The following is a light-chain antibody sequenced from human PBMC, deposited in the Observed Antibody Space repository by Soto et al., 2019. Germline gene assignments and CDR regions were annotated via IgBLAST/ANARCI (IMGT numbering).Light chain of an antibody. Sequence: EEVMTQSPATLSVPPGDRATLSCRASESVRSGLAWYQQKPGQAPRLLIYVGSIRAADVPDRFSGSGSGTEYSLTISTLQSEDFAVSYCQQYNAWPTITFGQGTRLE. J-gene: IGKJ5*01. CDR2: VGS. V-gene: IGKV3-15*01. CDR3: QQYNAWPTIT. CDR1: ESVRSG.